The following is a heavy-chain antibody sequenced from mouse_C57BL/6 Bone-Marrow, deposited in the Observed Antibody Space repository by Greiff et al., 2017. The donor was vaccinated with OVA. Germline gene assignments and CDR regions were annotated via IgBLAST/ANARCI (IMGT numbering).Heavy chain of an antibody. V-gene: IGHV14-4*01. J-gene: IGHJ2*01. CDR3: TTGTTVVARFDY. D-gene: IGHD1-1*01. CDR1: GFNIKDDY. Sequence: VQLKQSGAELVRPGASVKLSCTASGFNIKDDYMHWVKQRPEQGLEWIGWIDPENGDTEYASKFQGKATITADTSSNTAYLQLSSLTSEDTAVYYCTTGTTVVARFDYWGQGTTLTVSS. CDR2: IDPENGDT.